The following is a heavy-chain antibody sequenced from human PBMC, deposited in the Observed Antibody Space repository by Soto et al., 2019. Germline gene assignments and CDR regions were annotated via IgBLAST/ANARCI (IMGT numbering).Heavy chain of an antibody. Sequence: GGSLRLSXTASGFTFNHYAMSWVRQAPGKGLEWVSAVSGRGGSTKYADSVKGRFIISRDNSNSTLYLQMDSLRGEDTAVYYCAKDSTVTTSLYFYYYGFDVWGQGTTVTVSS. V-gene: IGHV3-23*01. J-gene: IGHJ6*02. CDR1: GFTFNHYA. CDR3: AKDSTVTTSLYFYYYGFDV. D-gene: IGHD4-17*01. CDR2: VSGRGGST.